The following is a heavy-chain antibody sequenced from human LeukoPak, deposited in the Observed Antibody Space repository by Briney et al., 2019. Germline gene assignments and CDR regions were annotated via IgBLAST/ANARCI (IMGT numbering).Heavy chain of an antibody. CDR1: GFSVSSNH. D-gene: IGHD6-13*01. J-gene: IGHJ3*02. Sequence: PGGSLRLSCAASGFSVSSNHMSWVRQPPGKGLEWVSSISGSGGSTYDADSVKGRFTISRDNSKNTLDLQMNSLRADDTAVYYCARDWPSEWQQLPDYDAVDIWGQGTMVTVSS. V-gene: IGHV3-23*01. CDR3: ARDWPSEWQQLPDYDAVDI. CDR2: ISGSGGST.